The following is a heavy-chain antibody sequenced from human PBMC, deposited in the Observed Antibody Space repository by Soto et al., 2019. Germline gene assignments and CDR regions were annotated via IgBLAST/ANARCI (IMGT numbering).Heavy chain of an antibody. CDR1: GGSIDGHN. Sequence: PSETLSLTCTVSGGSIDGHNCAWIRQPPGKGLEWIGYIYYSGSTNYNPSLKSRVTISVDTSKNQFSLKLSSVTAADTAVYYCARDQGKSYNWFDPWGQGTLVTVSS. D-gene: IGHD3-16*02. CDR2: IYYSGST. J-gene: IGHJ5*02. V-gene: IGHV4-59*11. CDR3: ARDQGKSYNWFDP.